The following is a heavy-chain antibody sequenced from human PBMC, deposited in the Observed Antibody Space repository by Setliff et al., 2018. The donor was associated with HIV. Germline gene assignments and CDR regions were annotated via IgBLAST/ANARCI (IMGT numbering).Heavy chain of an antibody. Sequence: SETLSLTCAVSGYSISSGYYWGWIRQPPGKGLEWIGSIYHSGSTYYNPSLKSRVTISVDTSNNQFSLKLSSVPAADTAVYYCSRADDYYDSSGYYRYYYYGMDVWGQGTTVTVSS. V-gene: IGHV4-38-2*01. D-gene: IGHD3-22*01. CDR3: SRADDYYDSSGYYRYYYYGMDV. J-gene: IGHJ6*02. CDR2: IYHSGST. CDR1: GYSISSGYY.